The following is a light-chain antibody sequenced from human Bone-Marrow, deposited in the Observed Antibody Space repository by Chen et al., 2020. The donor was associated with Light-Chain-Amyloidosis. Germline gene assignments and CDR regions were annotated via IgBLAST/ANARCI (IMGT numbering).Light chain of an antibody. V-gene: IGLV3-25*03. CDR3: QSADSSCTYEVI. J-gene: IGLJ2*01. CDR1: DLPTKY. Sequence: SSELTQPPSVSVSPGQTARITCSGDDLPTKYAYWYQQKPGQAPVLVIHRDTERPSGISERFSGSSSGTTATFTSSGVQAEDEADYHCQSADSSCTYEVIFGGGTKLTVL. CDR2: RDT.